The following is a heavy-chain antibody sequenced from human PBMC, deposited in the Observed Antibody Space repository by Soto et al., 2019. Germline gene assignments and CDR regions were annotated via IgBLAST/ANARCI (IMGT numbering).Heavy chain of an antibody. D-gene: IGHD5-18*01. J-gene: IGHJ6*02. Sequence: GGSLRLSCAASGFTFSSYGMHWVRQAPGKGLEWVAVIWYDGSNKYYADSVKGRFTISRDNSKNTLYLQMNSLRAEDTAVYYCARDAHVDTAMVARGYYYGMDVWGQGTTVTVSS. V-gene: IGHV3-33*01. CDR3: ARDAHVDTAMVARGYYYGMDV. CDR1: GFTFSSYG. CDR2: IWYDGSNK.